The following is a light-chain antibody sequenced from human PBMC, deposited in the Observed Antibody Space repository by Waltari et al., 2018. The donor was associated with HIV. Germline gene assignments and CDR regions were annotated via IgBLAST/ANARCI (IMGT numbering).Light chain of an antibody. CDR2: NTD. Sequence: QTVVTQEPSFSVSPGGTITLTCGLSSGPVPSAYYPSWYQQTTGQPPRTHIYNTDTRSSGVPDRFSGSIVGNKAALTITGAQSEDESDYYCLLYMASGRVFGGGTRLTVL. V-gene: IGLV8-61*01. J-gene: IGLJ3*02. CDR1: SGPVPSAYY. CDR3: LLYMASGRV.